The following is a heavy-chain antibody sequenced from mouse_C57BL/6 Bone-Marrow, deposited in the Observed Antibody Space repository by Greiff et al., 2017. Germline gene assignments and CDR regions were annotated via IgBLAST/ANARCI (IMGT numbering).Heavy chain of an antibody. Sequence: VQLQQSGPVLVKPGASVKMSCKASGYTFTDYYMNWVKQSHGKSLEWIGVINPYNGGTSYNQKFKGKDTLTVDKSSSTAYMELNSLTSEDSAVYYCAREGVLRFYYAMDYWGQGTSVTVSS. CDR3: AREGVLRFYYAMDY. D-gene: IGHD1-1*01. CDR1: GYTFTDYY. CDR2: INPYNGGT. J-gene: IGHJ4*01. V-gene: IGHV1-19*01.